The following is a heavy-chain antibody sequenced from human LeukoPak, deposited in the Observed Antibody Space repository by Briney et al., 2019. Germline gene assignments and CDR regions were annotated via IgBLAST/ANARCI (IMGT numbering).Heavy chain of an antibody. CDR1: GFTFSTNA. J-gene: IGHJ4*02. Sequence: GGSLRLSCAASGFTFSTNAMSWVRQAPGKGLEWVSAISGRTGSTYYADSVKGRFTISRDNAKNTLYLQMNSLRAEDTAVYYCARWRYYYDSSALWLDYWGQGTLVTVSS. V-gene: IGHV3-23*01. CDR3: ARWRYYYDSSALWLDY. CDR2: ISGRTGST. D-gene: IGHD3-22*01.